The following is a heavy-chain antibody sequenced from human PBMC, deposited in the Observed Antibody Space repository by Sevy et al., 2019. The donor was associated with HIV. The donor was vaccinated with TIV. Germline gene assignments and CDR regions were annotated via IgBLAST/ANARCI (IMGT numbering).Heavy chain of an antibody. CDR3: TRAGRDTAMVIVDY. CDR1: GFTFSGSA. CDR2: IRSKANSYAT. V-gene: IGHV3-73*01. D-gene: IGHD5-18*01. Sequence: GGSLRLSCAASGFTFSGSAMHWVRQASGKGLEWVGRIRSKANSYATAYAASVKGRFTISRDDSKNTAYLQMNSLKTEDTAVYYCTRAGRDTAMVIVDYWGQGTLVTVSS. J-gene: IGHJ4*02.